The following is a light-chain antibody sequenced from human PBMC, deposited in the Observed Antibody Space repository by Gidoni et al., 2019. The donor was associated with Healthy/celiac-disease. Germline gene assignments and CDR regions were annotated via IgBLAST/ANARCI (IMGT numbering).Light chain of an antibody. V-gene: IGKV4-1*01. Sequence: DIVMTQSPDSLAVSLGERATINCKSSQSVLYSSNNKNYLAWYQQKPGQPPKLLIYWASTRESGVPYRFSGSGSGTDFTLTISSLQAEDVAVYYCQQYYSTPLTFSGGTKVEIK. J-gene: IGKJ4*01. CDR1: QSVLYSSNNKNY. CDR2: WAS. CDR3: QQYYSTPLT.